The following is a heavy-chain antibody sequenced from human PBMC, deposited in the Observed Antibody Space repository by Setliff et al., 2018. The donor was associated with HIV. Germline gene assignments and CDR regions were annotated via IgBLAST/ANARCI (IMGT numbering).Heavy chain of an antibody. Sequence: ASVKVSCKASGYTFTGYYMHWVRQAPGQGLEWMGRINPNSGGTNYAQKFQGRVTMTRDTSISTAYMELSRLRSDDTAVYYCARGDGHNYFFFDYWGQGTLVTSPQ. V-gene: IGHV1-2*06. D-gene: IGHD3-10*01. CDR2: INPNSGGT. CDR1: GYTFTGYY. J-gene: IGHJ4*02. CDR3: ARGDGHNYFFFDY.